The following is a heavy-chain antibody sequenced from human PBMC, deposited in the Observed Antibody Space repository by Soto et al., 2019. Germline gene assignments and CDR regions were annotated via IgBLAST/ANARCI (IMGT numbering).Heavy chain of an antibody. CDR3: ARGPPLGY. J-gene: IGHJ4*02. CDR1: GGSISGYY. V-gene: IGHV4-59*08. CDR2: FYYTGNT. Sequence: SETLSLTCIVSGGSISGYYWSWIRQPPGQGLEWIGYFYYTGNTNYNPSLKSRVTISVDTSKNQFSLKLSSVTAADTAVYYCARGPPLGYWGQGTLVTVSS.